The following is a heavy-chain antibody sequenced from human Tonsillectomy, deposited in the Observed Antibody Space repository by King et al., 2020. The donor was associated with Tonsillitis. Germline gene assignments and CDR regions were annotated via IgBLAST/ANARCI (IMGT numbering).Heavy chain of an antibody. CDR3: AREATRHWATSKRAFDI. CDR1: GGSISSGSYY. V-gene: IGHV4-61*02. Sequence: VQLQESGPGLVKPSQTLSLTCTVSGGSISSGSYYWSWIRQPAGKGLEWIGRIYTSGSTNYNPPLKSRVTMSVDTSKNQFSLKLSSVTAADTAVDYCAREATRHWATSKRAFDIWGQGTMVTVSS. CDR2: IYTSGST. D-gene: IGHD7-27*01. J-gene: IGHJ3*02.